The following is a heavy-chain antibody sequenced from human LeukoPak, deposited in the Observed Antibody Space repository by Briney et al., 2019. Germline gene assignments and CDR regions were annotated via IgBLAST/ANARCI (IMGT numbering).Heavy chain of an antibody. CDR1: GVSISSSNSY. D-gene: IGHD5-24*01. J-gene: IGHJ4*02. CDR2: IYYSGNT. Sequence: SETLSLTCTVSGVSISSSNSYWGWIRQPPGKGLEWIGSIYYSGNTYYNASLKSQVSISIDTSKNQFSLRLTSVTAADTAVYYCARANGYKYSGDYWGQGTLVTVSS. CDR3: ARANGYKYSGDY. V-gene: IGHV4-39*01.